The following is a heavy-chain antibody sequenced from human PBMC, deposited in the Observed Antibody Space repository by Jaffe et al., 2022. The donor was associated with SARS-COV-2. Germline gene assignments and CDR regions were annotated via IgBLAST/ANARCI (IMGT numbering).Heavy chain of an antibody. CDR2: IKQDGSET. Sequence: EVQVVESGGGLVQPGGSLRLSCVASGFTCSSYWMAWVRQAPGKGLEWVANIKQDGSETNYMDSVRGRFTISRDNAQNSLYLQMNSLEAEDTAVYYCARHRPHNYYHESSGSSVVDWNFDLWGRGTLVTVSS. V-gene: IGHV3-7*01. J-gene: IGHJ2*01. CDR3: ARHRPHNYYHESSGSSVVDWNFDL. D-gene: IGHD3-22*01. CDR1: GFTCSSYW.